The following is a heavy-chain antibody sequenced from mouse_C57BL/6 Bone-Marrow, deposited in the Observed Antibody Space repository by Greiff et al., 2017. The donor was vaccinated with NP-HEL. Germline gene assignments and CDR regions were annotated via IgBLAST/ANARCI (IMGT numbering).Heavy chain of an antibody. CDR2: ISSGSSTI. CDR3: ARDYYVCCWFAY. Sequence: EVMLVESGGGLVKPGGSLKLSCAASGFTFSDYGMHWVRQAPEKGLEWVAYISSGSSTIYYADTLQGRFTISEDKAKNTVFLQRSSLRAEDTAVYYCARDYYVCCWFAYWGQGTLVTVAA. V-gene: IGHV5-17*01. D-gene: IGHD1-1*01. CDR1: GFTFSDYG. J-gene: IGHJ3*01.